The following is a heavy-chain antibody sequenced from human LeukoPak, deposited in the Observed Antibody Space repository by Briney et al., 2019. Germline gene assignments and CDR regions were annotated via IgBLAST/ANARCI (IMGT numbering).Heavy chain of an antibody. J-gene: IGHJ5*02. CDR3: ARDHPYCSGGSCYPRYWFDP. V-gene: IGHV4-34*01. CDR1: GGSFSGYY. D-gene: IGHD2-15*01. CDR2: INHSGST. Sequence: SETLSLTCAVYGGSFSGYYWSWIRQPPGKGLEWIGEINHSGSTNYNPSLKSRVTISVDTSKNQFSLKLSSVTAADTAVYYCARDHPYCSGGSCYPRYWFDPWGQGTLVTVSS.